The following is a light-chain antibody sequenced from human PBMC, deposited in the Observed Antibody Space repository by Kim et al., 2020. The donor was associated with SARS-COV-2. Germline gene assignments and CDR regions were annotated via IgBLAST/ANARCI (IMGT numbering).Light chain of an antibody. CDR3: HQYDNWYT. CDR2: GAS. CDR1: QSVSGN. Sequence: LAVSPGERVTLSCRASQSVSGNLAWYQQKPGQGPRLLIYGASTRATGITARFSGSGSGTEFTLTISSLQSEDFAVYYCHQYDNWYTFGQGTKLEI. J-gene: IGKJ2*01. V-gene: IGKV3-15*01.